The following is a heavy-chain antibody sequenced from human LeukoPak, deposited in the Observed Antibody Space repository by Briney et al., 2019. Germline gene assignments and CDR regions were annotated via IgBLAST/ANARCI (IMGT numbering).Heavy chain of an antibody. CDR3: AREYCSSTSCYNYMDV. CDR1: GYTFTSYG. CDR2: ISAYNGNT. Sequence: GASVKVSCKVSGYTFTSYGISWVRQAPGQGLEWMGWISAYNGNTNYAQKLQGRVTMTTDTSTSTAYMELRSLRSDDTAVYYCAREYCSSTSCYNYMDVWGKGTTVTVSS. V-gene: IGHV1-18*01. J-gene: IGHJ6*03. D-gene: IGHD2-2*02.